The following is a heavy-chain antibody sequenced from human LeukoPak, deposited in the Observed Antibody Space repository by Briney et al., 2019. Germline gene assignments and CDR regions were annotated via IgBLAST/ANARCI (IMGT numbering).Heavy chain of an antibody. CDR3: ARVVGISGINWYFDY. D-gene: IGHD1-14*01. V-gene: IGHV4-59*01. CDR2: IYNSGST. Sequence: SETLSLTCTVSGGSISTYYWSWIRQPPGKGLEWIGYIYNSGSTSYNPSLKSRVTISVDTSKNQFSLNLSSVTAADTAVYYCARVVGISGINWYFDYWGQGTLVTVSS. J-gene: IGHJ4*02. CDR1: GGSISTYY.